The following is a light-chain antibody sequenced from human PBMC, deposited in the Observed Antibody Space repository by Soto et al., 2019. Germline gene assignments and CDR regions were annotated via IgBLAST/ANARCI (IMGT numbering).Light chain of an antibody. V-gene: IGKV3-15*01. CDR3: QQYNDWLS. J-gene: IGKJ4*01. Sequence: IVMTQSPATLSVSPGERATLSCRASQSVSSNLAWYHQKPGQPPRLLIYDASTRATGLPARFSGSGSGTEFTLTISSLQSEDFGVYFCQQYNDWLSFGGGTKVEIK. CDR1: QSVSSN. CDR2: DAS.